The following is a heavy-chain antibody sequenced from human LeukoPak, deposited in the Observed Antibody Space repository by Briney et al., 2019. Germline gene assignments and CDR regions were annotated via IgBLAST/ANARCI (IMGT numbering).Heavy chain of an antibody. J-gene: IGHJ4*02. D-gene: IGHD1-26*01. Sequence: PGGSLRLSCAASGXTFRSYWMHWVRQAPGKGLVWVSRTNTDGSTTTYADSVKGRFTISRDNAKNTLYLQMNSPRAEDTAVYYCVRDLGAGAHWGQGTLVTVSS. CDR3: VRDLGAGAH. CDR1: GXTFRSYW. V-gene: IGHV3-74*01. CDR2: TNTDGSTT.